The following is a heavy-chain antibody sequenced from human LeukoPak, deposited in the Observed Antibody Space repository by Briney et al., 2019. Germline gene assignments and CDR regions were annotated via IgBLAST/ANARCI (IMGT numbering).Heavy chain of an antibody. J-gene: IGHJ6*04. CDR1: GFTFSSYA. V-gene: IGHV3-30*04. CDR2: ISYGGSNK. D-gene: IGHD3-10*01. Sequence: GGSLRLSCAASGFTFSSYAMHWVRQAPGNGLEWVAVISYGGSNKYYADSVKGRFTISRDNSKNTLYLQMNSLRAEDTAVYYCARDSGPYGSGSQAYYYYGMDVWGKGTTVTVSS. CDR3: ARDSGPYGSGSQAYYYYGMDV.